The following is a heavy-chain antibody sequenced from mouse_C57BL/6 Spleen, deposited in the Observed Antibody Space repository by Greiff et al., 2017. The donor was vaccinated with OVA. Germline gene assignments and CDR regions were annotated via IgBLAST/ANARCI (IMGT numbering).Heavy chain of an antibody. Sequence: VQLQQPGAELVKPGASVKMSCKASGYTFTSYWITWVKQRPGQGLEWIGDIYPGSGSTNYNEKFKSKATLTVDTSSSTAYMQLSSLTSEDSAVYYCARASYYYGSSHYFDYWGQGTTLTVSS. CDR1: GYTFTSYW. CDR3: ARASYYYGSSHYFDY. V-gene: IGHV1-55*01. D-gene: IGHD1-1*01. J-gene: IGHJ2*01. CDR2: IYPGSGST.